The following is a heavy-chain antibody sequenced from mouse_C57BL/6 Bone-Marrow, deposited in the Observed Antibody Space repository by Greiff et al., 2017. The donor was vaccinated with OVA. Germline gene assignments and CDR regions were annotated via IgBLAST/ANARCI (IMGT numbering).Heavy chain of an antibody. Sequence: VQLQQSGAELVRPGTSVKVSCKASGYAFTNYLIEWVKQRPGQGLEWIGVINPGSGGTNYNEKFKGKATLTADKSSSTAYMQLSSLTSEDSAVYFCAIDSSGRGDYWGQGTSVTVSS. CDR3: AIDSSGRGDY. CDR2: INPGSGGT. CDR1: GYAFTNYL. J-gene: IGHJ4*01. D-gene: IGHD3-2*02. V-gene: IGHV1-54*01.